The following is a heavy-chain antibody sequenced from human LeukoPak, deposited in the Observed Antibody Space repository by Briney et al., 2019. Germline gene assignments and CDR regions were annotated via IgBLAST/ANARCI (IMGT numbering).Heavy chain of an antibody. CDR2: ITPYNGNT. J-gene: IGHJ6*03. V-gene: IGHV1-18*01. D-gene: IGHD5/OR15-5a*01. CDR1: GYTFTNYD. CDR3: VREFYDYYFYYMDV. Sequence: ASVKVSCKASGYTFTNYDINWVRQAPGQGLEWMGRITPYNGNTNYAQTLQARVSLTTDTLTDTAYMELRTLRSDDTAVYYCVREFYDYYFYYMDVWGEGTTVTISS.